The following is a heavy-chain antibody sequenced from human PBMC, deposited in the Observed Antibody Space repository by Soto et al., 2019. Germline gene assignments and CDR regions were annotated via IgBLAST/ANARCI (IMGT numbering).Heavy chain of an antibody. CDR3: ARSGPHYGGKGGFDY. Sequence: SETLSLTCTVSGGSISSSSYYWGWIRQPPGKGLEWIGSIYYSGSTYYNPSLKSRVTISVDTSKNQFSLKLSSVTAADTAVYYCARSGPHYGGKGGFDYWGQGTLVTVSS. V-gene: IGHV4-39*01. CDR2: IYYSGST. D-gene: IGHD4-17*01. CDR1: GGSISSSSYY. J-gene: IGHJ4*02.